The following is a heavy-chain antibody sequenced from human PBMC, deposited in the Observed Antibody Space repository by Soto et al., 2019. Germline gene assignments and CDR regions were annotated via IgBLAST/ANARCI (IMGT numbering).Heavy chain of an antibody. CDR3: AREVLGYCSGGSCYSGGYYYGMDV. J-gene: IGHJ6*02. D-gene: IGHD2-15*01. CDR2: ISYDGSNK. V-gene: IGHV3-30-3*01. CDR1: GFTFSSYA. Sequence: QVQLVESGGGVVQPGRSLRLSCAASGFTFSSYAMHWVRQAPGKGLEWVAVISYDGSNKYYADSVKGRFTISRDNSKNTRYLQMNSLRAEDTAVYYCAREVLGYCSGGSCYSGGYYYGMDVWGQGTTVTVSS.